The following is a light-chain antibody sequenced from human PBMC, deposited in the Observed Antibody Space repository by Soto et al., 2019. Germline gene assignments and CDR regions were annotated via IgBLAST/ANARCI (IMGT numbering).Light chain of an antibody. CDR1: QSVSSN. J-gene: IGKJ1*01. CDR3: KQYNNWPPWT. V-gene: IGKV3-15*01. Sequence: IVMTQSAATRSVSXGERATLSCRASQSVSSNLASYHQKPGQAXRLRIXGQSTRATAIPARLIGSGSGREFTLIISSLQSEEFAVYYCKQYNNWPPWTFGQGTKVDI. CDR2: GQS.